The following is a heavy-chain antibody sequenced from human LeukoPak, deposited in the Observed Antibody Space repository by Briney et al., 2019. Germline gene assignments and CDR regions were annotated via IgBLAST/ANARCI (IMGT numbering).Heavy chain of an antibody. V-gene: IGHV3-30-3*01. J-gene: IGHJ3*02. CDR3: ARRRIVGSTDDAFDI. CDR1: GFTFSSYA. Sequence: PGGSLRLSCAASGFTFSSYAMHWVRQAPGKGLDWAAVISSDGNTQYYADSVKGRFTISRDNSNNTLCLQMNSLRADDTAIYYCARRRIVGSTDDAFDIWGQGTMVTLSS. CDR2: ISSDGNTQ. D-gene: IGHD1-26*01.